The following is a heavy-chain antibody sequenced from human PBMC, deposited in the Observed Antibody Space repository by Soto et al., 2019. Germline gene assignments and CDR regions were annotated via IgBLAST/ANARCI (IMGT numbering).Heavy chain of an antibody. J-gene: IGHJ3*02. CDR2: IHPSGGIT. CDR3: AADPPKEGNFDFES. D-gene: IGHD3-9*01. V-gene: IGHV1-46*01. CDR1: GYTSTTYY. Sequence: ASVKVSCPASGYTSTTYYIHWVRQAPGQGLEWMGIIHPSGGITNYAQKFQGRVTMTRDTSTNTVYMELSSLRSDDTAVYYCAADPPKEGNFDFESWGNGKMVTV.